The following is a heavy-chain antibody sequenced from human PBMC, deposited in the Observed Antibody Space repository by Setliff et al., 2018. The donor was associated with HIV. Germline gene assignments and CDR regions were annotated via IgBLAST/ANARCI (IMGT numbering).Heavy chain of an antibody. D-gene: IGHD1-7*01. CDR2: IYSSGNT. CDR1: GGSVTDYF. V-gene: IGHV4-59*02. CDR3: ARGHTWNYYGGDHFDY. J-gene: IGHJ4*02. Sequence: PSETLSLTCTVSGGSVTDYFWNWIRQPPGKGLEWIGYIYSSGNTNYNPSLESRVSISLDTSKNQFSLRLSSVTATDTAVYYCARGHTWNYYGGDHFDYWGQGSLVTVSS.